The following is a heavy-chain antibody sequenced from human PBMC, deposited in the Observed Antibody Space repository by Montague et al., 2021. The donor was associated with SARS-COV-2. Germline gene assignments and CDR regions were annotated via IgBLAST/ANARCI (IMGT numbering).Heavy chain of an antibody. CDR3: ARRITMVRGVTKRNNWFDP. CDR2: IFHSGST. J-gene: IGHJ5*02. CDR1: GGSISSDNW. Sequence: SETLSLTCAVSGGSISSDNWWSWVRQSPGKGLECIGEIFHSGSTNYHPXXKRRVIMSVDKSKNDSSMNLSPVTAADTAMYYCARRITMVRGVTKRNNWFDPWGRGILVTVSS. D-gene: IGHD3-10*01. V-gene: IGHV4-4*02.